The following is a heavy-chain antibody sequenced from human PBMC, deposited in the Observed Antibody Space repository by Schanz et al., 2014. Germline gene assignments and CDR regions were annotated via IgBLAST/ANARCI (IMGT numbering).Heavy chain of an antibody. CDR1: GYTFRHYG. D-gene: IGHD4-17*01. CDR2: ISGYNGNT. Sequence: QVQLVQSGAEVKKPGASVRVSCKTSGYTFRHYGISWLRQAPGQGLEWMGYISGYNGNTNYAPKVQDRVPMTTDTSTSTVYMELSSLRSEDTAVYYCARNYGGHSEESDRYGMDVWGQGTTVTVSS. V-gene: IGHV1-18*04. CDR3: ARNYGGHSEESDRYGMDV. J-gene: IGHJ6*02.